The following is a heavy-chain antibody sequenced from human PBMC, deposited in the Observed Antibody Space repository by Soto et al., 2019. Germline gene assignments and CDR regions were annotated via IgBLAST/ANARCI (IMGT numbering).Heavy chain of an antibody. CDR3: ARHRHPDSPFIVVTTLWLDY. Sequence: AGESLKISCETSGYSFTNFWISWVRQMPGKGLEWMGRIDPSDSYTNSSPSFQCHFTFSSDESINPSYLQCSSLKASDTSMYYCARHRHPDSPFIVVTTLWLDYWAQGTLVTVSS. V-gene: IGHV5-10-1*01. J-gene: IGHJ4*02. D-gene: IGHD4-17*01. CDR2: IDPSDSYT. CDR1: GYSFTNFW.